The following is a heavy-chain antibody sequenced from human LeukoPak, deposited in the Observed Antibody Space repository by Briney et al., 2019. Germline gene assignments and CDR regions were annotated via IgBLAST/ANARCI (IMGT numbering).Heavy chain of an antibody. CDR1: GASVSNNNYY. D-gene: IGHD6-6*01. CDR2: IYYSGST. J-gene: IGHJ5*02. CDR3: ARVSIAARLNWFDP. Sequence: SETLSLTCTVSGASVSNNNYYWGWIRQPPGKGLEWIASIYYSGSTYYNPSLKSRVTISVDTSKNQFSLKLSSVTAADTAVYYCARVSIAARLNWFDPWGQGTLVTVSS. V-gene: IGHV4-39*07.